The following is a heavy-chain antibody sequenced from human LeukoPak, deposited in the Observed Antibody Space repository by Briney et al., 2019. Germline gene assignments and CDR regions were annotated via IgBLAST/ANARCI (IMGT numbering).Heavy chain of an antibody. J-gene: IGHJ4*02. CDR1: GGSIRSSYYY. CDR2: IYDSGST. Sequence: PSETLSLTCTVSGGSIRSSYYYWGWIRQPPGKGLEWIGSIYDSGSTYYNPSLKSRVTISVDTSKNQFSLKLNSVTAADTAIYYCARGGSSGWYGRGLFDYWGQGTLVTVSS. D-gene: IGHD6-19*01. CDR3: ARGGSSGWYGRGLFDY. V-gene: IGHV4-39*07.